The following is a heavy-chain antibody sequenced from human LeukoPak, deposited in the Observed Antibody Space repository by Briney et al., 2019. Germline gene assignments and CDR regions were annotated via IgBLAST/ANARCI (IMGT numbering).Heavy chain of an antibody. CDR2: ISAYNGNT. V-gene: IGHV1-18*01. D-gene: IGHD1-26*01. CDR1: GYTFTSYG. Sequence: ASVKVSCKASGYTFTSYGISWVRQAPGQGLEWMGWISAYNGNTNYAQKLQGRVTMTTDTSTSTAYMELRSLRSDDTAVYYCARWSPGIVGVPHADYWGQGTLVTVSS. J-gene: IGHJ4*02. CDR3: ARWSPGIVGVPHADY.